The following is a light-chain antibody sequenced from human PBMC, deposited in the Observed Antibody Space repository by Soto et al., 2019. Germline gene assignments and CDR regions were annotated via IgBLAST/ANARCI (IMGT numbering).Light chain of an antibody. CDR3: QQYDKWPIT. CDR2: GAS. Sequence: ELLIKTSAANGSVTPVESAQLCCLASQSLSSHLAWYQQKPGQDPRLLIYGASTRATGVPARFSGSESETEFTLTIRSLQSEDFAVYSCQQYDKWPITGGQGKRREIK. J-gene: IGKJ5*01. CDR1: QSLSSH. V-gene: IGKV3-15*01.